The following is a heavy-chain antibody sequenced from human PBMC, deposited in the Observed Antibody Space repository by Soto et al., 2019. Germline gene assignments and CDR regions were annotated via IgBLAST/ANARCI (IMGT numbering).Heavy chain of an antibody. CDR2: INPNSGGT. J-gene: IGHJ6*02. CDR1: GYTFTGYY. D-gene: IGHD3-3*01. V-gene: IGHV1-2*04. CDR3: ARALGKVTIFGVVIDYYGMDV. Sequence: ASVKVSCKASGYTFTGYYMHWVRQAPGQGLEWMGWINPNSGGTNYAQKFQGWVTMTRDTSISTAYMELSRLRSDDTAVYYCARALGKVTIFGVVIDYYGMDVWGQGTTVTVSS.